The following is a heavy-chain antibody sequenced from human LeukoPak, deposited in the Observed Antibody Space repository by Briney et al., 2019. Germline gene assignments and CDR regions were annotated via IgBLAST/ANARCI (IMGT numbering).Heavy chain of an antibody. CDR3: AKTPLLSRYSSGWYLDY. CDR1: GFTFSSYG. V-gene: IGHV3-30*02. J-gene: IGHJ4*02. CDR2: IRYDGSNK. Sequence: GGSLRPSCAASGFTFSSYGMHWVRQAPGKGLEWVAFIRYDGSNKYYADSVKGRFTISRDNSKNTLYLQMNSLRAEDTVVYYCAKTPLLSRYSSGWYLDYWGQGTLVTVSS. D-gene: IGHD6-19*01.